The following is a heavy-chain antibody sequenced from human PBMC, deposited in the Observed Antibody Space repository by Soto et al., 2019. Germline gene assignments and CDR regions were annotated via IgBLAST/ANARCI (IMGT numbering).Heavy chain of an antibody. CDR3: AAGYSSGWAYYYYYGMDV. V-gene: IGHV1-58*02. J-gene: IGHJ6*02. D-gene: IGHD6-19*01. CDR1: GFTFTSSA. CDR2: IVVGSGNT. Sequence: SVKVSCKASGFTFTSSAMQWVRQARGQRLEWIGWIVVGSGNTNYAQKFQERVTITRDMSTSTAYMELSSLRSEDTAVYYCAAGYSSGWAYYYYYGMDVWGQGTTVTVSS.